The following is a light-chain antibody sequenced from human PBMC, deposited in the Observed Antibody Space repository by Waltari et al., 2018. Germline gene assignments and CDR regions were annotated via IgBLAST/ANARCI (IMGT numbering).Light chain of an antibody. CDR3: GTWDSSLSAVV. V-gene: IGLV1-51*01. Sequence: QSVFTQPPSVSAAPGQKVTTPCPGSSSNTGTNYHTCYQQPPGKPPKLLIDDKNKRPSGIPARCSGSKSGTSATLGITGLQTGDEADYYCGTWDSSLSAVVFGGGTKLTVL. J-gene: IGLJ2*01. CDR2: DKN. CDR1: SSNTGTNY.